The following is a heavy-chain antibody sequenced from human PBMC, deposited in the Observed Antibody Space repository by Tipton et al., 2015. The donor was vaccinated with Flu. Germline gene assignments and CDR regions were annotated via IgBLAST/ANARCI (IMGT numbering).Heavy chain of an antibody. CDR2: IHYSGSP. V-gene: IGHV4-38-2*02. Sequence: TLSLTCTVSGDSMRSDYFWAWIRQAPGKGLEWIGNIHYSGSPHYNPSLKSRVTITVDTSKNQFSLRLSSMTAADTAVYYCARGTGDADTYFDSWGQGTLVTVSS. CDR1: GDSMRSDYF. CDR3: ARGTGDADTYFDS. J-gene: IGHJ4*02. D-gene: IGHD1-1*01.